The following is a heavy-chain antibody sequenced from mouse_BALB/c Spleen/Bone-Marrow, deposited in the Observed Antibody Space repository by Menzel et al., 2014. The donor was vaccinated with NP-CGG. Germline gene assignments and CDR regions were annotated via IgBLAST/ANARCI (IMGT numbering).Heavy chain of an antibody. V-gene: IGHV1-5*01. CDR1: GYSFTIYW. D-gene: IGHD1-1*01. CDR2: IYPGNSDT. Sequence: VQLQQSGTVLARPGASVKMSCKASGYSFTIYWMHWVKQRPGQGLEWIGAIYPGNSDTSYNQKFKGKAKPTAVTSASTAYMELSSLTNEDSAVYYCTRFGSTYDWYFDVWGAGTTVTVSS. J-gene: IGHJ1*01. CDR3: TRFGSTYDWYFDV.